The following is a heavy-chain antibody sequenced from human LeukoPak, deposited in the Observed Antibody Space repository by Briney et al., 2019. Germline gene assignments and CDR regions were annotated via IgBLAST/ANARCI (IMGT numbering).Heavy chain of an antibody. Sequence: KTSETLSLTRTVSGYSITSGSFWAWIRQPPGKGLEYLGIIYHRGGTHYNPSLKSRVTMSVETSNNQFFLNLTSVTAADTAVYYCARVVVEGGRAHNSGIPRFDHWGQGTLVTVSS. CDR2: IYHRGGT. CDR1: GYSITSGSF. V-gene: IGHV4-38-2*02. J-gene: IGHJ4*02. CDR3: ARVVVEGGRAHNSGIPRFDH. D-gene: IGHD2-15*01.